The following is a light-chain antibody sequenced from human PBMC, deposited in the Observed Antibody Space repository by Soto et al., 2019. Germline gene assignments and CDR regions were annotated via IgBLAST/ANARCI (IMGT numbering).Light chain of an antibody. CDR2: DAF. CDR3: QQYKSYSPHT. CDR1: QSISSW. V-gene: IGKV1-5*01. J-gene: IGKJ4*01. Sequence: DIQMTQSPSSLSASVGDRVTITCRASQSISSWLAWYQQKPGKAAKLLIFDAFSLESGVPSRFSGSRSGTEFTLTISSLQPDDYATYYCQQYKSYSPHTFGGGTKVDIK.